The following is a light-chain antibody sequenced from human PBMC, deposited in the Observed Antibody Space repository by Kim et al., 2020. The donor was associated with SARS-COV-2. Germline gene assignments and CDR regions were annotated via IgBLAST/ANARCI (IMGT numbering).Light chain of an antibody. V-gene: IGLV3-1*01. CDR2: QDS. Sequence: PGQTASITCSGDKLGDKYACWYQQKPGQSPVLVIYQDSKRPSGIPERFSGSNSGNTATLTISGTQTMDEADYYCQAWDSSTADVVFGGGTQLTVL. CDR1: KLGDKY. J-gene: IGLJ2*01. CDR3: QAWDSSTADVV.